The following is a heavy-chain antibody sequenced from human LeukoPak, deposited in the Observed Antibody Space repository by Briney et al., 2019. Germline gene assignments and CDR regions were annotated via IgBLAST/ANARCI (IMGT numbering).Heavy chain of an antibody. V-gene: IGHV3-23*01. Sequence: GGSLRLSCAASGFTFSSYGMHWVRQAPGKGLEWVSAISGSGGSTYYADSVKGRFTISRDNSKNTLYLQMNSLRAEDTAVYYCARGVTGYYYGMDVWGQGTTVTVSS. CDR1: GFTFSSYG. CDR3: ARGVTGYYYGMDV. J-gene: IGHJ6*02. D-gene: IGHD5-18*01. CDR2: ISGSGGST.